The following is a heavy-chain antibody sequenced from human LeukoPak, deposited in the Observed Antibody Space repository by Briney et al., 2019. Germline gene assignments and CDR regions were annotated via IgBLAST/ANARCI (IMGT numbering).Heavy chain of an antibody. Sequence: PGGSLRLSCAASGFTFSSQTMNWVRQAPGKGLEWVSSISPSSDYIYYADPVKGRFTISRDNAKNSLYLQMNSLRAEDTAVYYCARGSYGDYEFWGQGTLVTVSS. CDR2: ISPSSDYI. CDR1: GFTFSSQT. V-gene: IGHV3-21*01. CDR3: ARGSYGDYEF. D-gene: IGHD4-17*01. J-gene: IGHJ4*02.